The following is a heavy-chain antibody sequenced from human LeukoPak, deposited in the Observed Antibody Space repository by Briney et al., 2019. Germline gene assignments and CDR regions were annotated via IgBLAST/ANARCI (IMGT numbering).Heavy chain of an antibody. D-gene: IGHD3-16*01. CDR2: IIPIFGTA. Sequence: ASVKVSCKAPGGTFSSYAISWVRQAPGQGLEWMGGIIPIFGTANYAQKFQGRVTITADESTNTAYMELSSLRSEDTAVYYCARDNPDGGYFDYWGQGTLVTVSS. CDR3: ARDNPDGGYFDY. V-gene: IGHV1-69*13. J-gene: IGHJ4*02. CDR1: GGTFSSYA.